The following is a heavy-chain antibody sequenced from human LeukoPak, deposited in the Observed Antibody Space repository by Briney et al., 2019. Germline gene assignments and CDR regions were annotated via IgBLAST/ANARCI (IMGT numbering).Heavy chain of an antibody. D-gene: IGHD2-15*01. CDR1: GFTFSTYW. J-gene: IGHJ4*02. CDR2: IKSDGSST. Sequence: GGSLRLSCVASGFTFSTYWMHWVRQAPGKGLVWVSRIKSDGSSTSYADSVKGRFTISRDNAKNTLYLQMNSLRAEDTAVYYCTRDQVYCSGGYCYFEYWGQGTLVSVSS. V-gene: IGHV3-74*01. CDR3: TRDQVYCSGGYCYFEY.